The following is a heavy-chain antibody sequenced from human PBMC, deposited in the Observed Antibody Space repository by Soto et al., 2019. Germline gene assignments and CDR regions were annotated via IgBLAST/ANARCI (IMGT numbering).Heavy chain of an antibody. CDR3: ATMGGYSSSDFEY. V-gene: IGHV1-69*01. J-gene: IGHJ4*02. D-gene: IGHD6-19*01. CDR2: IVPVFGPA. Sequence: QVQLVQSGAEVKKPGSSVKVSCKASGGTFGNYLISWVRQAPGHGLEWMGGIVPVFGPANYAQQFQGRVTVTADAATDTVYMELSSLRSDDTAVYFCATMGGYSSSDFEYWGQGTLVTVSS. CDR1: GGTFGNYL.